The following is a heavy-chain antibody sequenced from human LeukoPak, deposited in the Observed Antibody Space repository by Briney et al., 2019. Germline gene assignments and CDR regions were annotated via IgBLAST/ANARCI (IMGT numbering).Heavy chain of an antibody. J-gene: IGHJ4*02. Sequence: SETLSLTCSVSGGSITSGDYRWGWNRQSPGKGLEWIGSFYNRVSPYYNPSLKSRVTISLDTSKNQFSLKLTSVTAADTAIYYCARQFDYWGPGTLVTVSS. V-gene: IGHV4-39*01. CDR1: GGSITSGDYR. CDR2: FYNRVSP. CDR3: ARQFDY.